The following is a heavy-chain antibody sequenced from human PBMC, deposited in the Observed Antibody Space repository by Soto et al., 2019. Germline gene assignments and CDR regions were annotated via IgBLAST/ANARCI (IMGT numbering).Heavy chain of an antibody. CDR1: GGSISSGGYS. J-gene: IGHJ4*02. CDR2: IYHSGST. CDR3: ARGMTTVPTFDY. V-gene: IGHV4-30-2*01. D-gene: IGHD4-17*01. Sequence: QLQLQESGSGLVKPSQTLSLTCAVSGGSISSGGYSCNWIRQPPGKGLEWIGYIYHSGSTYYNPSLKSPVPISVDRSKNQFSLKLSSVTAADTAVYYCARGMTTVPTFDYWGQGTLVTVSS.